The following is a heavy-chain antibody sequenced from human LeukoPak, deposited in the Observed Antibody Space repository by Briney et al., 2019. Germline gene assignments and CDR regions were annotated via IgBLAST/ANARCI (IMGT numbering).Heavy chain of an antibody. CDR1: GGSISSSSYY. V-gene: IGHV4-61*05. CDR2: IYYSGST. Sequence: PSETLSLTCTVSGGSISSSSYYWGWIRQPPGKGLEWIGYIYYSGSTNYNPSLKSRVTISVDTSKNQFSLKLSSVTAADTAVYYCARQNVAATSFDYWGQGTLVTVSS. CDR3: ARQNVAATSFDY. D-gene: IGHD2-15*01. J-gene: IGHJ4*02.